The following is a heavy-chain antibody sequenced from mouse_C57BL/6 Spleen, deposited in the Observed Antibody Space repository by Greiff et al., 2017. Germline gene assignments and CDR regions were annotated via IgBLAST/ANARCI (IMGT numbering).Heavy chain of an antibody. V-gene: IGHV1-59*01. D-gene: IGHD2-4*01. CDR2: IDPSDSYT. Sequence: VQLQQPGAELVRPGTSVKLSCKASGYTFTSYWMHWVKQRPGQGLEWIGVIDPSDSYTNYNQKFKGKATLTVDTSSCTAYMQLSSLTSEDSAVYYCARYDYDDPFAYWGQGTLVTVS. J-gene: IGHJ3*01. CDR1: GYTFTSYW. CDR3: ARYDYDDPFAY.